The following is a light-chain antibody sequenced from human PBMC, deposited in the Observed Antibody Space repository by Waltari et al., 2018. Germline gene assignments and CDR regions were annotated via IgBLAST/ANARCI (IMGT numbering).Light chain of an antibody. Sequence: DILMTQSPATLSVSPGERATRSCRASQSVSSNLAWYQQKPGQAPRLLIYGASTRATGIPARFSGSGSGTEFTLTISRLQSEDFAVYYCQQYNNWPTFGQGTKVEIE. CDR2: GAS. CDR3: QQYNNWPT. CDR1: QSVSSN. V-gene: IGKV3-15*01. J-gene: IGKJ1*01.